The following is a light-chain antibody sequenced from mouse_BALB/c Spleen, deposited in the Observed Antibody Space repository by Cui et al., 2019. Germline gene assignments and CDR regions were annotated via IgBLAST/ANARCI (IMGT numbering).Light chain of an antibody. Sequence: DIVMTQSQKFMSTSVGDRVSVTCKASQNVGTNVAWYQQKQGQSPKALIYSASYRYSGVPDRFTGSRSGTDFTLTISNVQSEDLAEYFCQQYNSYPYTFGGGTKLEIK. CDR2: SAS. CDR3: QQYNSYPYT. CDR1: QNVGTN. J-gene: IGKJ2*01. V-gene: IGKV6-15*01.